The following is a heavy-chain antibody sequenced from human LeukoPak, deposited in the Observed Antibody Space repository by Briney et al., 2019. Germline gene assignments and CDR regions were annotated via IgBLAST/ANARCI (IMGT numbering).Heavy chain of an antibody. CDR3: ARGSSSGYRGNWFDP. D-gene: IGHD6-13*01. V-gene: IGHV3-20*04. CDR1: GFTFDDYG. J-gene: IGHJ5*02. Sequence: GGSLRLSCAASGFTFDDYGMSWVRQAPGKGLELVSGINWNGGCTGYADSVKGRFTIPRDNAKNSLYLQMNRLRAEDTALYYCARGSSSGYRGNWFDPWGQGTLVTVSS. CDR2: INWNGGCT.